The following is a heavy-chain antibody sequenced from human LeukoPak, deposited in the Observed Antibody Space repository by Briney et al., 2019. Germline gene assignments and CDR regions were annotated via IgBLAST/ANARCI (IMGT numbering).Heavy chain of an antibody. CDR1: GYTFSSYA. CDR2: ISGSGSGGST. Sequence: PGGSPRLSCAASGYTFSSYAMSWVRQAPGKGLEWVSGISGSGSGGSTYYADSVKGRFTISRDNSKNTLYLQMNSLRAEDTAVYYCAKLSLLWFGEFESPFDYWGQGTLVTVSS. J-gene: IGHJ4*02. CDR3: AKLSLLWFGEFESPFDY. D-gene: IGHD3-10*01. V-gene: IGHV3-23*01.